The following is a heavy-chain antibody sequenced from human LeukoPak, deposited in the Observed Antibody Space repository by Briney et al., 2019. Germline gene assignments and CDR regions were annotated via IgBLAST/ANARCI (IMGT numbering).Heavy chain of an antibody. CDR1: GFTFSSYG. CDR3: VRLGSGWSMDY. CDR2: IWFDGGDK. Sequence: GGSLRLSCAASGFTFSSYGMHWVRQAPGKGLEWITVIWFDGGDKYYAESVKGRFTISRDTSKNTLSLQMNSLRGDDTAVYYCVRLGSGWSMDYWGQGTLVTVSS. J-gene: IGHJ4*02. D-gene: IGHD6-19*01. V-gene: IGHV3-33*08.